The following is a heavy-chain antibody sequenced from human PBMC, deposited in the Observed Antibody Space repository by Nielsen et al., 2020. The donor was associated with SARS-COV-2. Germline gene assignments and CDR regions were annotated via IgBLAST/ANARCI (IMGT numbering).Heavy chain of an antibody. CDR2: ISSSSSYI. D-gene: IGHD2-2*01. Sequence: VRQAPGKGLEWVSSISSSSSYIYYADSVKGRFTISRDNAKNSLYLQMNSLRAEDTAVYYCARGGRYCSSTSCYHNWFDPWGQGTLVTVSS. V-gene: IGHV3-21*04. CDR3: ARGGRYCSSTSCYHNWFDP. J-gene: IGHJ5*02.